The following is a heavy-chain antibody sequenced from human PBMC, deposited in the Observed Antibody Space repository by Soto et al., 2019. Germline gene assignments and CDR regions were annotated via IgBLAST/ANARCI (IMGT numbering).Heavy chain of an antibody. CDR1: RDDFICYY. V-gene: IGHV1-2*02. J-gene: IGHJ5*02. CDR2: INPSTGVT. CDR3: ASRVAVSNTVWFDP. Sequence: ASVKVCCKACRDDFICYYRRWVRQAPGQGLEWMGWINPSTGVTNYAQKFQGRVTLTRDTSISTAYMELSRLRGDDATLYYCASRVAVSNTVWFDPWGQGTLVTVSS. D-gene: IGHD6-19*01.